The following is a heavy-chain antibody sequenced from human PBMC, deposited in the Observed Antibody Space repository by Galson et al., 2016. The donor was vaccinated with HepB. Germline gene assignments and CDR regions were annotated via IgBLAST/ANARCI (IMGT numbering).Heavy chain of an antibody. CDR3: ARLRFLEWSFVRYFDY. CDR1: GGSISSDNSY. D-gene: IGHD3-3*01. V-gene: IGHV4-31*03. CDR2: ISYSEIT. Sequence: TLSLTCTVSGGSISSDNSYWSWIRQHPGKGLEWIGYISYSEITYYNPSLKSRVTIAVDTSKNQFSLKLTSVSAADTAIYYRARLRFLEWSFVRYFDYWGQGTLVTVSS. J-gene: IGHJ4*02.